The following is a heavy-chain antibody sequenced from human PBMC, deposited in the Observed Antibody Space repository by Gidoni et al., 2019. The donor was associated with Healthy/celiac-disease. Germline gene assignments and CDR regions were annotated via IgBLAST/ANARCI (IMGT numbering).Heavy chain of an antibody. V-gene: IGHV4-34*01. CDR2: INHSGST. D-gene: IGHD6-6*01. CDR3: AKYSSSSRRYYMDV. CDR1: GGSFSGYY. Sequence: QVQLQQWGAGLLKPSETLSLTCAVYGGSFSGYYWRWIRQPPGKGLEWIGEINHSGSTNYNPSLKSRVTISVDTSKNQFSLKRSSVTAADTAVYYCAKYSSSSRRYYMDVWGKGTTVTVSS. J-gene: IGHJ6*03.